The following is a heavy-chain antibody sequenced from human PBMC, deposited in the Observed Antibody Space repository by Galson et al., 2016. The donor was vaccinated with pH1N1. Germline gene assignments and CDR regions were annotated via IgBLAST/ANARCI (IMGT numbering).Heavy chain of an antibody. CDR2: IDPSGAT. CDR1: DGSLSGYY. J-gene: IGHJ4*02. CDR3: AGGRWGGGAY. D-gene: IGHD1-26*01. V-gene: IGHV4-34*01. Sequence: ETLSLTCAVSDGSLSGYYWSWVRQTPGKGLEWIGEIDPSGATNYSPSLRSRVSMSEDTSKNHFSLKLTSLAAADTAVYFCAGGRWGGGAYWGQGTLVTVSS.